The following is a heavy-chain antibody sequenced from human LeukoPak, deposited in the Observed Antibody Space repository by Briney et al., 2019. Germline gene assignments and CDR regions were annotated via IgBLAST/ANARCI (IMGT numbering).Heavy chain of an antibody. CDR1: GYSFTNYW. D-gene: IGHD3-10*01. V-gene: IGHV5-51*01. CDR3: ARHHYFGSGSYPDY. Sequence: GESLKISCKGSGYSFTNYWIAWVRQMPGKGLECMGIIYPGDSDIRYSPSFEGQVTISADKSITTVYLQWSSLKASDTATYYCARHHYFGSGSYPDYWGQGTQVTVSS. CDR2: IYPGDSDI. J-gene: IGHJ4*02.